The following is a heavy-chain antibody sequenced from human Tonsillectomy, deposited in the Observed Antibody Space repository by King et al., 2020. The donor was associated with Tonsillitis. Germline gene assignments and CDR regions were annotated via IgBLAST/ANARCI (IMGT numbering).Heavy chain of an antibody. CDR2: VSHEGSNK. CDR1: GLSFSMYA. Sequence: VQLVESGGGVVQSGTSLRLSCAVSGLSFSMYAMHWVRQAPGKGLEGVAGVSHEGSNKYHADSVKGRFTISRDNSNNTLYLQMNSLRAVDTAVYYCASAGFTSTWYVPYFDFWGQGTLVTVSS. V-gene: IGHV3-30-3*01. D-gene: IGHD6-13*01. CDR3: ASAGFTSTWYVPYFDF. J-gene: IGHJ4*02.